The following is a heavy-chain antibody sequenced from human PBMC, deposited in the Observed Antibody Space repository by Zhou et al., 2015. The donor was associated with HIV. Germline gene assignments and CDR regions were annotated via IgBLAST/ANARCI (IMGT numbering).Heavy chain of an antibody. V-gene: IGHV1-69*01. CDR3: ASGRSVRGVTYNVQAFDI. J-gene: IGHJ3*02. D-gene: IGHD3-10*01. CDR1: GGTFSSYA. Sequence: QVQLVQSGAEVKKPGSSVKVSCKASGGTFSSYAISWVRQAPGQGLEWMGGIIPIFGTANYAQKFQGRVTITADESTSTAYMELSSLRSEDTAVYYCASGRSVRGVTYNVQAFDIWGQGTMVTVSS. CDR2: IIPIFGTA.